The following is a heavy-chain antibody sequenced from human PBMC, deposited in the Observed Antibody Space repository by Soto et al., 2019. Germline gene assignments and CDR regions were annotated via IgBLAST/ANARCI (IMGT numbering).Heavy chain of an antibody. CDR1: GYTFTSYG. J-gene: IGHJ2*01. CDR2: ISAYNGNT. V-gene: IGHV1-18*01. CDR3: ARVQPGYGDYFFESWYFGL. D-gene: IGHD4-17*01. Sequence: QVQLVQSGAEVKKPGASVKVSCKASGYTFTSYGISWVRQAPGQGLEWMGWISAYNGNTNYAQKLQGRVTMTTDTATSTDYMELRSLRSDVTAVYYCARVQPGYGDYFFESWYFGLWGRGNLVAVAS.